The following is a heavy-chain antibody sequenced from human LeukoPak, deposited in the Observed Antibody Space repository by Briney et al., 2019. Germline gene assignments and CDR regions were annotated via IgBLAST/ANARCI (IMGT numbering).Heavy chain of an antibody. CDR2: ISYDGSNK. CDR3: ARIQLLPYYYYGMDV. V-gene: IGHV3-30-3*01. J-gene: IGHJ6*02. D-gene: IGHD2-2*01. Sequence: GGSLRLSCAASEFTFSTYAMHWVRQAPGKGLGWVAVISYDGSNKYYADSVKGRFTISRDNSKNTLYLQMNSLRAEDTAVYYCARIQLLPYYYYGMDVWGQGTTVTVSS. CDR1: EFTFSTYA.